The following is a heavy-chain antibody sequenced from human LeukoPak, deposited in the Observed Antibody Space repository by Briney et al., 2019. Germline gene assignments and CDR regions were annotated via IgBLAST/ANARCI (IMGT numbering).Heavy chain of an antibody. D-gene: IGHD6-6*01. CDR2: TSPGDSDT. V-gene: IGHV5-51*01. J-gene: IGHJ4*02. CDR1: GYNFASYW. CDR3: ARHKREGTSSDRTLDY. Sequence: GESLKISCKGSGYNFASYWIGWVRQMPGKGLEWMGITSPGDSDTRYSPSFQGQVTISADKSISTAYLQWSSLKASDTAMYYCARHKREGTSSDRTLDYWGQGTLVTFSS.